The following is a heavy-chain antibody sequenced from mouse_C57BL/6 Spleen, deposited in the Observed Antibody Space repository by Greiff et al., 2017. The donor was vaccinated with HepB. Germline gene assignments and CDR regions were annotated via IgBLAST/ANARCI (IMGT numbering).Heavy chain of an antibody. CDR1: GYTFTSYW. J-gene: IGHJ2*01. V-gene: IGHV1-59*01. CDR3: ARSWVGYYFDY. Sequence: QVQLQQPGAELVRPGTSVKLSCKASGYTFTSYWMHWVKQRPGQGLEWIGVIDPSDSYTNYNQKFKGKATLTVDTSSSTAYLHLSSLTSEDSAVYYCARSWVGYYFDYWGQGTTLTVSS. CDR2: IDPSDSYT. D-gene: IGHD1-1*02.